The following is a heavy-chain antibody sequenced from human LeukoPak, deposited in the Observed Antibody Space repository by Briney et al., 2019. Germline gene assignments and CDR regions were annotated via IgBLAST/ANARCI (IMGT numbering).Heavy chain of an antibody. D-gene: IGHD7-27*01. CDR2: INPNSGGT. J-gene: IGHJ4*02. CDR3: ARVPVPNWGSNYDY. Sequence: VASVKVSCKASGYTFTGYYMHWVRQAPGQGLEWMGWINPNSGGTNYAQKFQGRVTMTRDTSISTAYMELSRLRSDDTAVYYCARVPVPNWGSNYDYWGQGTLVTVSS. V-gene: IGHV1-2*02. CDR1: GYTFTGYY.